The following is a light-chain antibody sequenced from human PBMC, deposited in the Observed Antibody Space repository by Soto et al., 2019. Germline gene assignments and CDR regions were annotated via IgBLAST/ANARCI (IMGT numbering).Light chain of an antibody. V-gene: IGKV3-20*01. CDR2: GAS. Sequence: EIVLTHSPSTLCLSPGERATLYCSVSQSVGSIYLAWYQQRPGQAPRLLIYGASNRATGIPVRFSGSGSGTDFTLTISGLEPEDFAIYYCQQYGSSSITFGQGTRLEIK. CDR3: QQYGSSSIT. CDR1: QSVGSIY. J-gene: IGKJ5*01.